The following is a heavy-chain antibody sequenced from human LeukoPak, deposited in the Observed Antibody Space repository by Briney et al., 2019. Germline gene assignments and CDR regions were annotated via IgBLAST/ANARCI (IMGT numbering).Heavy chain of an antibody. CDR2: INHSGST. Sequence: PSETLSLTCTVSGYSISSGYYWGWIRQPPGKGLEWIGEINHSGSTNYNPSLKSRVTISVDTSKNQFSLKLSSVTAADTAVYYCARHWGVWGSYRFYYFDYWGQGTLVTVSS. J-gene: IGHJ4*02. CDR3: ARHWGVWGSYRFYYFDY. CDR1: GYSISSGYY. V-gene: IGHV4-38-2*02. D-gene: IGHD3-16*02.